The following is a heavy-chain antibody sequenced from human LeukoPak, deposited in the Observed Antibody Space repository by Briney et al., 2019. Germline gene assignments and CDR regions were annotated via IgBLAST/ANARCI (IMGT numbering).Heavy chain of an antibody. J-gene: IGHJ4*02. D-gene: IGHD3-3*01. Sequence: PGGSLRLSCAASGFTFSNYNMNWVRQAPGKGLEWVSYISGTSSLIYYADSVKGRFTISRDNAKNSLYLQMNSLRDEDTAVYYCVRDQFFSFDYWGQGTLVTVSS. V-gene: IGHV3-48*02. CDR2: ISGTSSLI. CDR1: GFTFSNYN. CDR3: VRDQFFSFDY.